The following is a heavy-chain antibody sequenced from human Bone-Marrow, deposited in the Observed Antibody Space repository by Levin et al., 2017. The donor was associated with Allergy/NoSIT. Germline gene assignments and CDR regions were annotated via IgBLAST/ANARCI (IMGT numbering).Heavy chain of an antibody. CDR1: GFTFSSYA. CDR2: ISGSGGST. Sequence: GGSLRLSCAASGFTFSSYAMSWVRQAPGQGLEWVSLISGSGGSTYYADSVKGRFTISRDNSKNTLYLQMNSLRAEDTAVYYCAKDRSVRFLEWPKYYYYGMDVWGQGTTVTVSS. CDR3: AKDRSVRFLEWPKYYYYGMDV. D-gene: IGHD3-3*01. V-gene: IGHV3-23*01. J-gene: IGHJ6*02.